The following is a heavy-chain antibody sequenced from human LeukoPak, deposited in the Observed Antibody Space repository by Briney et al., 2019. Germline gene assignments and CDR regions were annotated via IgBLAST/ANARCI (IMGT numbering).Heavy chain of an antibody. D-gene: IGHD6-6*01. Sequence: ISAYNGNTNYAQKLQGRVTMTTDTSTSTAYMELRSLRSDDTAVYYCARDPGYSSSSTHFDYWGQGTLVTVSS. CDR3: ARDPGYSSSSTHFDY. V-gene: IGHV1-18*01. J-gene: IGHJ4*02. CDR2: ISAYNGNT.